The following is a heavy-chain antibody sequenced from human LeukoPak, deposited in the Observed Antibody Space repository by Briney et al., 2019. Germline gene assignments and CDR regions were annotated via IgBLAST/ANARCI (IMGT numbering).Heavy chain of an antibody. Sequence: GGSLRLSCAASGLTFSSYGMSWVRQAPGKGLEWVSGISGNGAGTYYADFVKGRFTNSRDNSKNTLYLQMSSPRAEDTAVYYCANLAVAGPNDYWGQGTLVTVSS. CDR3: ANLAVAGPNDY. CDR1: GLTFSSYG. V-gene: IGHV3-23*01. J-gene: IGHJ4*02. D-gene: IGHD6-19*01. CDR2: ISGNGAGT.